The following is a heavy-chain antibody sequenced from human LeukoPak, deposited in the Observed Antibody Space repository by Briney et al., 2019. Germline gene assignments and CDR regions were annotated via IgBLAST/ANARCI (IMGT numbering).Heavy chain of an antibody. Sequence: SETLSLTCTVSGGSITSGSYYWGWIRQPPGKGLEWIGNIYYSGTTHYNPSLKSRVTISVDTSKNQFSLRLSSVTAADTAVYYCARDQSNIFYYYYYMDVWGKGTTVTVSS. CDR2: IYYSGTT. V-gene: IGHV4-39*07. CDR1: GGSITSGSYY. D-gene: IGHD2/OR15-2a*01. J-gene: IGHJ6*03. CDR3: ARDQSNIFYYYYYMDV.